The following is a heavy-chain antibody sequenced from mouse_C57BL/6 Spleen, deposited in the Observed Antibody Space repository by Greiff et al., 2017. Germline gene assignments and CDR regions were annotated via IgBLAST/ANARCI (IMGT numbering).Heavy chain of an antibody. J-gene: IGHJ2*01. Sequence: QVQLQQSGAELVMPGASVKLSCKASGYTFTSYWMHWVKQRPGQGLEWIGEIDPSDSYTNYNQKFKGKSTLTVDKSSSTAYMQLSSLTSEDSAVYYCARGDITTVVAPFDDWGQGTTLTVSS. CDR2: IDPSDSYT. CDR1: GYTFTSYW. CDR3: ARGDITTVVAPFDD. D-gene: IGHD1-1*01. V-gene: IGHV1-69*01.